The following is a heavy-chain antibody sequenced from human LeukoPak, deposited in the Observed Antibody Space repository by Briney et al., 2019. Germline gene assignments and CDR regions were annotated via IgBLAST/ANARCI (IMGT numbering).Heavy chain of an antibody. V-gene: IGHV1-2*02. CDR1: GYTFTGYY. D-gene: IGHD2-2*01. CDR2: INPNSGGT. J-gene: IGHJ5*02. Sequence: ASVKVSCKASGYTFTGYYMHWVRQAPGQGLEWMGWINPNSGGTNYAQKFQGRVTMTRDTSISTAYMELSRLRSDDTAVYYCARETTPLYCSSTSCYSGWFDPWGQGTLVTVSS. CDR3: ARETTPLYCSSTSCYSGWFDP.